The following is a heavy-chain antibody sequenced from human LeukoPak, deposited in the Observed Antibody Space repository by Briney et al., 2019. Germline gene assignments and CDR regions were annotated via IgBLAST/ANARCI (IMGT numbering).Heavy chain of an antibody. CDR3: ARDSGYSGYDLALYYYFDY. CDR2: ISYDGSNK. D-gene: IGHD5-12*01. V-gene: IGHV3-30-3*01. J-gene: IGHJ4*02. CDR1: GFTFSSYA. Sequence: GGSLRLSCAASGFTFSSYAMSWVRQAPGKGLEWVAVISYDGSNKYYADSVKGRFTISRDNSKNTLYLQMNSLRAEDTAVYYCARDSGYSGYDLALYYYFDYWGQGTLVTVSS.